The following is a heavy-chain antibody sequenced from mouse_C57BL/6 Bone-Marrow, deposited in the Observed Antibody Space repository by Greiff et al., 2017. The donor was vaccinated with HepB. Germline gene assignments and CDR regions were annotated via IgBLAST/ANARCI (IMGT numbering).Heavy chain of an antibody. D-gene: IGHD1-1*01. CDR1: GYTFTSYG. Sequence: VQLQQSGAELARPGASVKLSCKASGYTFTSYGISWVKQRTGQGLEWIGEIYPRSGNTYYNEKFKGKATLTADKSSSTAYMQLSSLTSEDSAVYFCARWGPYYYGSSYFDYWGQGTTLTVSS. V-gene: IGHV1-81*01. J-gene: IGHJ2*01. CDR3: ARWGPYYYGSSYFDY. CDR2: IYPRSGNT.